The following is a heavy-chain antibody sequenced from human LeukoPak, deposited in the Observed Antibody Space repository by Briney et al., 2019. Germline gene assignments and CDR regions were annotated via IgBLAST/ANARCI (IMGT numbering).Heavy chain of an antibody. CDR2: IIPIFGTA. Sequence: ASVKVSCKASGGIFSSYAISWVRQAPGQGLEWMGGIIPIFGTANYAQKFQGRVTITADESTSTACMELSSLRSEDTAVYYCARVPRIVGATPLDYWGQGTLVTVSS. CDR3: ARVPRIVGATPLDY. V-gene: IGHV1-69*13. D-gene: IGHD1-26*01. CDR1: GGIFSSYA. J-gene: IGHJ4*02.